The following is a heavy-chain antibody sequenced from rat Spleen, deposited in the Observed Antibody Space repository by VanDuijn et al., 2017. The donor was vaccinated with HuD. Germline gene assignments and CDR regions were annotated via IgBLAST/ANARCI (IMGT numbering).Heavy chain of an antibody. CDR1: GFSLSNYG. D-gene: IGHD1-4*01. Sequence: QVQLKESGPGLVQPSQTLSLTCTVPGFSLSNYGVIWFRQPPGKGLEWMGIIWDNGNTNYNSALKSRLSISRDTSKSQVFLKMNSLQTEDTATYFCTRESLPGFNSHWFVSWGQGTLVTVSS. CDR2: IWDNGNT. V-gene: IGHV2-13*01. CDR3: TRESLPGFNSHWFVS. J-gene: IGHJ3*01.